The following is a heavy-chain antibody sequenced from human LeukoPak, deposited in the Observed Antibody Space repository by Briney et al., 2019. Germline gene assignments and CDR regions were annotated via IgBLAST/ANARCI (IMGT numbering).Heavy chain of an antibody. CDR2: ISYTGTT. Sequence: PSETLSLTCTVSGESISGFYWNWIRQPPGKGLEWIGYISYTGTTNYNPSLKSRITISADTSKNQFSLKLTSVTAADTAVYYCAREGGWVAFDYWGRGTLVTVSS. V-gene: IGHV4-59*12. D-gene: IGHD6-19*01. J-gene: IGHJ4*02. CDR3: AREGGWVAFDY. CDR1: GESISGFY.